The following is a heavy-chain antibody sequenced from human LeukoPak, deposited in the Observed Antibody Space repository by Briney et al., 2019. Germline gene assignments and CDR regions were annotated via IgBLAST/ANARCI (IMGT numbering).Heavy chain of an antibody. CDR3: ARIERSSYSLGFDY. CDR1: GGSISSSGYY. J-gene: IGHJ4*02. V-gene: IGHV4-31*03. D-gene: IGHD6-6*01. CDR2: IYYSGTS. Sequence: PSETLSLTCTVSGGSISSSGYYWSWIRQHPGKGLEWIGHIYYSGTSFYNPSLTSRVTISVDASKNQFSLKLTSVNDADTAVYYCARIERSSYSLGFDYWGQGTLVTVSS.